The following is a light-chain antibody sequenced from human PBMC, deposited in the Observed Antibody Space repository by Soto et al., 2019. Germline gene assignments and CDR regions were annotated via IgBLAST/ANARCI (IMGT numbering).Light chain of an antibody. J-gene: IGKJ2*01. CDR2: RAS. Sequence: DLQMTQSPVTLSPSVGDRVAITCRASQSIGEWLAWYQHKPGKAPKLLIYRASHLATGVPSRFSGSGSVTEFTFTISSLQPDDFATYYCQHYDSYPVTFGQGTNLEI. CDR3: QHYDSYPVT. V-gene: IGKV1-5*03. CDR1: QSIGEW.